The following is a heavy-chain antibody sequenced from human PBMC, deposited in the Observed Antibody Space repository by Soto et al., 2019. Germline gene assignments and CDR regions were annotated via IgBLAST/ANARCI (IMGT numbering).Heavy chain of an antibody. D-gene: IGHD3-3*01. J-gene: IGHJ3*02. CDR2: INPATGAA. V-gene: IGHV1-2*02. CDR3: ARGGGVGVAGSAAFDM. Sequence: QLHLVHSGAVVKKPGASVTVSCSASGYPVTAYYMHWVRQAPGRGLEWMGGINPATGAAKYTQTFPGRVNMTQDTSTSTVFMELSSPTSEDTAVFYWARGGGVGVAGSAAFDMWGQGTLVTVSS. CDR1: GYPVTAYY.